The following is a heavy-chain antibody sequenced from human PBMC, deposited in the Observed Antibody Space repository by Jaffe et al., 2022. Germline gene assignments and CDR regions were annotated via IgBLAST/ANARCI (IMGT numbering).Heavy chain of an antibody. Sequence: QVQLQESGPGLVKPSQTLSLTCTVSGGSISSGSYYWSWIRQPAGKGLEWIGRIYTSGSTNYNPSLKSRVTISVDTSKNQFSLKLSSVTAADTAVYYCARVQIGYSSGHDTQNYYYYMDVWGKGTTVTVSS. V-gene: IGHV4-61*02. CDR3: ARVQIGYSSGHDTQNYYYYMDV. CDR2: IYTSGST. J-gene: IGHJ6*03. CDR1: GGSISSGSYY. D-gene: IGHD6-19*01.